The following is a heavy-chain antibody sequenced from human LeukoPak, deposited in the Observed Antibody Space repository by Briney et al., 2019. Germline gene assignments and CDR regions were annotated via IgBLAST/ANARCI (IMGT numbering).Heavy chain of an antibody. J-gene: IGHJ3*02. D-gene: IGHD1-26*01. CDR1: GFTFSSYA. CDR2: ISGSGGST. V-gene: IGHV3-23*01. CDR3: AKDSLSGSYSEGAFDI. Sequence: GGSLRLSCAASGFTFSSYAMSWVRQAPGKGLEWVSAISGSGGSTYYADSVKGRFTISRDNSKNTLYLQMNSLRAEDTAVYYCAKDSLSGSYSEGAFDIWGQGTMVTVSS.